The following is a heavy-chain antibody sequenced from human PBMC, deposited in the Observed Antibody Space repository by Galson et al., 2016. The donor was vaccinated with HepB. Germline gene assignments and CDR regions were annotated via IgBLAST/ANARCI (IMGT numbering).Heavy chain of an antibody. V-gene: IGHV3-66*01. CDR3: AWGAGIAVVVLEDCYFDL. Sequence: SLRLSCAASGFTVSGTYMSWVRQAPGKGLQWVSVIYSDGTTYYTDSVKGRFTIARDSAENTVFLQMNSLRTEDTALYYCAWGAGIAVVVLEDCYFDLWGRGTLLTVSA. D-gene: IGHD2-21*01. CDR1: GFTVSGTY. CDR2: IYSDGTT. J-gene: IGHJ2*01.